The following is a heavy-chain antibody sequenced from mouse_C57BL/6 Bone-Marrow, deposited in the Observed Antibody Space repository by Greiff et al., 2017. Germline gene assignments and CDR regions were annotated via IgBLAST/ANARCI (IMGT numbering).Heavy chain of an antibody. CDR3: ARNTALLLRRGAMDY. V-gene: IGHV2-2*01. D-gene: IGHD1-1*01. Sequence: VHLVESGPGLVQPSQSLSITCTVSGFSLTSYGVHWVRQSPGKGLEWLGVIWSGGSTDYNAAFISRLSISKDNSKSQVFFKMNSLQADDTAIYYCARNTALLLRRGAMDYWGQGTSVTVSS. CDR2: IWSGGST. CDR1: GFSLTSYG. J-gene: IGHJ4*01.